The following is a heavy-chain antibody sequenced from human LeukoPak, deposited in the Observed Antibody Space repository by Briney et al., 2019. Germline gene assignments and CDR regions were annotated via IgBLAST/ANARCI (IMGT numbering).Heavy chain of an antibody. CDR2: ISGSGGST. V-gene: IGHV3-23*01. CDR3: ASTSSSSLDYYYYYMDV. J-gene: IGHJ6*03. Sequence: AGGSLRLSCAASGFTFSSYAMSWVRQAPGKGLEWVSAISGSGGSTYYADSVKGRFTISRDNSKNTLYLQMNSLRAEDTAVYYCASTSSSSLDYYYYYMDVWGKGTTVTVSS. D-gene: IGHD6-6*01. CDR1: GFTFSSYA.